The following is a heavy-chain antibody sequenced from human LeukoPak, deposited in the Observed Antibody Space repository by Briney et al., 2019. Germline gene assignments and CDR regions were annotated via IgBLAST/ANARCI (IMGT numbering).Heavy chain of an antibody. Sequence: SGPTLVKPTQTLTLTCTFSGFSLNTKRTSMNWIRQPPGKALEWLARIDWDDDKYYSTSLKTRLTVSKDTSKSQVVLTMSNVDPADTATYYCARGYLYDSGGYYLYYFDSWGQGTLVTVSS. CDR3: ARGYLYDSGGYYLYYFDS. CDR2: IDWDDDK. D-gene: IGHD3-22*01. J-gene: IGHJ4*02. CDR1: GFSLNTKRTS. V-gene: IGHV2-70*11.